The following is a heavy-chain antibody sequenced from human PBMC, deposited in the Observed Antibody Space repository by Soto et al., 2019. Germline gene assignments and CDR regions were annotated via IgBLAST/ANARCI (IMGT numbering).Heavy chain of an antibody. CDR3: ARHGYCTNGVCYIVFDY. D-gene: IGHD2-8*01. Sequence: SETLSLTCTVSGGSISSSSYYWGWIRQPPGKGLEWIGSIYYSGSTYYNPSLKSRVTISVDTSKNQFSLKLSSVTAADTAVYYCARHGYCTNGVCYIVFDYWGQGTLVTVSS. V-gene: IGHV4-39*01. CDR2: IYYSGST. CDR1: GGSISSSSYY. J-gene: IGHJ4*02.